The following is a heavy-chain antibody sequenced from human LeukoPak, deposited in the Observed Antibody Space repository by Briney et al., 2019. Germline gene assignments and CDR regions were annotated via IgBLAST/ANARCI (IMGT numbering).Heavy chain of an antibody. J-gene: IGHJ3*01. D-gene: IGHD3-16*01. CDR2: IDPSDYYT. CDR1: GYSLTTYW. V-gene: IGHV5-10-1*01. CDR3: AKWGAGGDFDV. Sequence: GESLKISCKGSGYSLTTYWISWVRPMPGKGLEWMGRIDPSDYYTNYSASFQGHVTTSAARPISTAYWKWSTRKATDTAMYYWAKWGAGGDFDVWGQGTMVTVSS.